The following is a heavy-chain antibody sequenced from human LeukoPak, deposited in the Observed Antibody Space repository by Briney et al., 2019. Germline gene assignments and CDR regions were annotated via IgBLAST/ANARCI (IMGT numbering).Heavy chain of an antibody. V-gene: IGHV3-21*01. CDR3: ARDQLDTAMVPDY. CDR1: GFIFSSYS. D-gene: IGHD5-18*01. Sequence: PGGSLRLSCAASGFIFSSYSMNWVRQAPGKGLEWVSSISSSSSYIYYADSVKGRFTISRDNAKNSLYLQMNSLRAEDTAVYYCARDQLDTAMVPDYWGQGTLVTVSS. CDR2: ISSSSSYI. J-gene: IGHJ4*02.